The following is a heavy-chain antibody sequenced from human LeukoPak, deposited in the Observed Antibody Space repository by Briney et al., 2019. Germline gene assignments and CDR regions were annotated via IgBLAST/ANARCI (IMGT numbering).Heavy chain of an antibody. Sequence: SETLSPTCTVSGASISTSTYYWGWVRQPTGKGLEWIGNIYDSGTTYYNPSLKSRVTISEDTSRSRFSLMLSSVTAADTAIYFCARQVSDYYYHYMDVWGEGTTVIVSS. J-gene: IGHJ6*03. CDR3: ARQVSDYYYHYMDV. CDR1: GASISTSTYY. CDR2: IYDSGTT. V-gene: IGHV4-39*01.